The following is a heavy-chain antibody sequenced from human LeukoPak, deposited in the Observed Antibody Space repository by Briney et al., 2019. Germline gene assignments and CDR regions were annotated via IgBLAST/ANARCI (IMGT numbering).Heavy chain of an antibody. J-gene: IGHJ3*02. D-gene: IGHD3-10*01. V-gene: IGHV3-23*01. Sequence: GGSLRLSWAASGFTFSSYGMSWVRQAPGKGLEWVSGISVSGDSTYYADSVKGRFTISRDNSKNTLYLQMNSLRAEDTAVYYCAKSMIRGVNDAFDIWGQGTMVTVSA. CDR1: GFTFSSYG. CDR3: AKSMIRGVNDAFDI. CDR2: ISVSGDST.